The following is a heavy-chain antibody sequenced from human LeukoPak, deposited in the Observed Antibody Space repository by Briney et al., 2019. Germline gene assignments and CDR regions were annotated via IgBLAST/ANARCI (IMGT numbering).Heavy chain of an antibody. CDR1: GYTFPGYY. CDR2: INPNSGGT. D-gene: IGHD2-2*01. Sequence: ASVTVSCKASGYTFPGYYMHWLRQAPGQRREGTGWINPNSGGTNYAQKFQAWVTMTRDTSISTAYMELSRLRSDDTAVYYCARGRIVVVPAATPAYYFDYWGQGTLVTVSS. CDR3: ARGRIVVVPAATPAYYFDY. J-gene: IGHJ4*02. V-gene: IGHV1-2*04.